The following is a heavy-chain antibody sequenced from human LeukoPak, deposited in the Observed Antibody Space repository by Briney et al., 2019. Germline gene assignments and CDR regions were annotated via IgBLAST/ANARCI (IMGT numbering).Heavy chain of an antibody. CDR3: AREGYYGSSGYIDH. D-gene: IGHD3-22*01. J-gene: IGHJ4*02. CDR1: GGSISSGDYY. V-gene: IGHV4-30-4*01. Sequence: KPSQTLSLTCTVSGGSISSGDYYWGWIRQPPGKGLEWIGYIYYSGSTYYNPSLKSRVALSVDTSKNQFSLKLSSVTAADTAVYYCAREGYYGSSGYIDHWGQGTLVTVSS. CDR2: IYYSGST.